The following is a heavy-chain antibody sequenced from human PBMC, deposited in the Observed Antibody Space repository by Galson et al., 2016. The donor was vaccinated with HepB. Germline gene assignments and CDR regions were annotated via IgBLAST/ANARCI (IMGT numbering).Heavy chain of an antibody. V-gene: IGHV3-23*01. Sequence: SLRLSCAASGFTFSSYAMNWVRQAPGRGLEWVSTITGSGRNTYYADSVKGRFTISRDNSKNTVYLQMNSLRAEDTAVYYCVKDHYFHAYYMDVWGKGTTVTVSS. CDR2: ITGSGRNT. J-gene: IGHJ6*03. CDR1: GFTFSSYA. CDR3: VKDHYFHAYYMDV.